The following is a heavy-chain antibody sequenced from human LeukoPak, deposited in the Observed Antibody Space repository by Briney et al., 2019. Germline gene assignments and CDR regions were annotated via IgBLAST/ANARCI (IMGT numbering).Heavy chain of an antibody. V-gene: IGHV3-74*01. CDR2: ISGDGTTT. J-gene: IGHJ4*02. Sequence: GGSLRLSCAASGFAFSSYWMLWVRQAPGKGLVWVSRISGDGTTTTYADSVKGRFTISRDNAKNILYLQMNSLRAEDTAIYYCARSQFDYWGQGVLVTVSS. CDR3: ARSQFDY. CDR1: GFAFSSYW.